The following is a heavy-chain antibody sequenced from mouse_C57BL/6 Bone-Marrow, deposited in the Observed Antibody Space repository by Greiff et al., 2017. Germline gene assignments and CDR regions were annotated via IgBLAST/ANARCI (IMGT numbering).Heavy chain of an antibody. V-gene: IGHV14-4*01. D-gene: IGHD2-2*01. CDR3: TTAMVTG. CDR1: GFNIKDDY. Sequence: VQLQQSGAELVRPGASVKLSCTASGFNIKDDYMHWVKQRPEQGLEWIGWIDPENGDTEYASKFQGKASITADTSSNTAYLQLSSLTSEDTAVYYCTTAMVTGGGQGTLVTVSA. CDR2: IDPENGDT. J-gene: IGHJ3*01.